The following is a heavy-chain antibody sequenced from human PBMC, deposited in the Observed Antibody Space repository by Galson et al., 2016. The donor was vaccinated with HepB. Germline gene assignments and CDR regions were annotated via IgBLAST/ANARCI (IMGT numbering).Heavy chain of an antibody. D-gene: IGHD4-17*01. CDR2: ISPIFGTS. Sequence: SVKVSCKASGGTFISYVIIWVRQAPGQGLEWMGGISPIFGTSNYAQRFQGRVTITADENTSTAYMELSSLRSEDTAVYFCARIPPGTYGDTPIWGQGTLVTVSS. CDR1: GGTFISYV. CDR3: ARIPPGTYGDTPI. V-gene: IGHV1-69*13. J-gene: IGHJ4*02.